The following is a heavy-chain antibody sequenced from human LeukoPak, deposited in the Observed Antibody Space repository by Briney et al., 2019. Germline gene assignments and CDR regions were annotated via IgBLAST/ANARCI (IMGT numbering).Heavy chain of an antibody. V-gene: IGHV4-59*08. J-gene: IGHJ4*02. D-gene: IGHD3-22*01. CDR2: IYYSGST. CDR3: ARWGPTYYYDSSGYYGTFDY. CDR1: GGSFSGYY. Sequence: ASETLSLTCAVYGGSFSGYYWSWIRQPPGKGLEWIGYIYYSGSTNYNPSLKSRVTISVDTSKNQFSLKLSSVTAADTAVYYCARWGPTYYYDSSGYYGTFDYWGQGTLVTVSS.